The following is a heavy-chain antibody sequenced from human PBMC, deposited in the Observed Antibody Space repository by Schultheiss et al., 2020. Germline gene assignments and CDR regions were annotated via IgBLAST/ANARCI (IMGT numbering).Heavy chain of an antibody. CDR3: ARVAGTFRWFDP. D-gene: IGHD1-7*01. V-gene: IGHV4-61*02. CDR2: IYTSGST. CDR1: GGSISSGSYY. J-gene: IGHJ5*02. Sequence: SETLSLTCTVSGGSISSGSYYWSWIRQPAGKGLEWIGRIYTSGSTNYNTSLKSRVTISVDTSKNQFSLKLSSVTAADTAVYYCARVAGTFRWFDPWGQGTLVTVS.